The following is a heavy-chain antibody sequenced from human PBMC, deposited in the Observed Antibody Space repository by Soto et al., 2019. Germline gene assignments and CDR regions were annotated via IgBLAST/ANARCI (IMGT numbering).Heavy chain of an antibody. CDR2: ISSSSSYI. J-gene: IGHJ3*02. CDR3: ARAKNYDFWSGYDAFDI. CDR1: GFTLSSYS. V-gene: IGHV3-21*01. Sequence: GGSLRLSCAASGFTLSSYSMNWVRQAPGKGLEWVSSISSSSSYIYYADSVKGRFTISRDNAKNSLYLQMNSLRAEDTAVYYCARAKNYDFWSGYDAFDIWGQGTMVTVSS. D-gene: IGHD3-3*01.